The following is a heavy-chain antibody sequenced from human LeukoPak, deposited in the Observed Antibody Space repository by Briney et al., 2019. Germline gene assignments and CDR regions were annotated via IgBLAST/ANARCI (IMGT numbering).Heavy chain of an antibody. CDR3: ARDGGGLNDIHADY. CDR1: GYTFTGYY. J-gene: IGHJ4*02. D-gene: IGHD3-9*01. Sequence: ASVKVSCKASGYTFTGYYMHWVRQAPGQGLEWMGWINPNSGGTNYAQKFQGRATMTRDTSISTAYMELSRLGSDDTAVYYCARDGGGLNDIHADYWGQGTLVTVSS. CDR2: INPNSGGT. V-gene: IGHV1-2*02.